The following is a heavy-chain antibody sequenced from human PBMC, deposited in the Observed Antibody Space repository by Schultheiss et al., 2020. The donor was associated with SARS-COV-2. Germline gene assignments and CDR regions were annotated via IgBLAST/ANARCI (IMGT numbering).Heavy chain of an antibody. CDR1: GFTFSNHY. V-gene: IGHV3-23*01. CDR2: ISDSGGDT. CDR3: AKGSITIYTGGFDY. Sequence: GGSLRLSCAASGFTFSNHYMSWVRQAPGRGLEWVSTISDSGGDTYYTDSVKGRFTISRDNSKNTLYLQMNSLRAEDTAVYYCAKGSITIYTGGFDYWGQGTLVTVSS. J-gene: IGHJ4*02. D-gene: IGHD3-9*01.